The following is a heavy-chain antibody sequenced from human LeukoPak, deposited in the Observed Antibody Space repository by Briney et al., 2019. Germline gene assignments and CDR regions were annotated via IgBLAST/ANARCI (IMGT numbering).Heavy chain of an antibody. J-gene: IGHJ4*02. CDR2: INPNSGGT. Sequence: GASVKVSCKASGYTFTGYYMHWGRQAPGQGLEWMGRINPNSGGTNYAQKFQGRVTMTRDTSISTAYMELSRLRSDDTAVYYCARQGRDWNDVSDYWGQGTLVTVSS. CDR3: ARQGRDWNDVSDY. CDR1: GYTFTGYY. V-gene: IGHV1-2*06. D-gene: IGHD1-1*01.